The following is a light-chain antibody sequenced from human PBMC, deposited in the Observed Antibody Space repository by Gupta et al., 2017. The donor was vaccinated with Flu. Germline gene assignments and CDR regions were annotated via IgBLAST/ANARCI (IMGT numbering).Light chain of an antibody. CDR1: NSNIGDNY. V-gene: IGLV1-51*01. Sequence: GSNSNIGDNYVSWYQQLPGTAPSPLIDDNNKRLSGIPDRFSGSKSGPSATLAITGLQAGDDADYVCATWDSSLSAVVFGGGTKLTV. J-gene: IGLJ2*01. CDR3: ATWDSSLSAVV. CDR2: DNN.